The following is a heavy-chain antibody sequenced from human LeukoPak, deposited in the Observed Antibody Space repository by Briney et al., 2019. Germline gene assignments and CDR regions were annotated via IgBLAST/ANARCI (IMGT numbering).Heavy chain of an antibody. CDR1: GGSISSGSYY. CDR3: ARDRWGYSYGSHYYYYMDV. CDR2: IYTSGST. J-gene: IGHJ6*03. V-gene: IGHV4-61*02. Sequence: SETLSLTCTVSGGSISSGSYYWSWIRQPAGKGLEWIGRIYTSGSTNYNPSLKSRVTISVDTSKNQFSLKLSSVTAADTAVYYCARDRWGYSYGSHYYYYMDVWGKGTTVTVSS. D-gene: IGHD5-18*01.